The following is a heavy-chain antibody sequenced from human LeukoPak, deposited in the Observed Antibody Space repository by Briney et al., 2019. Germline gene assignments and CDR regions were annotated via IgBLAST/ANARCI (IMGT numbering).Heavy chain of an antibody. D-gene: IGHD3-22*01. V-gene: IGHV4-59*01. CDR2: IYYSGST. CDR1: GGSISSYY. J-gene: IGHJ5*02. Sequence: SETLSLTCTVSGGSISSYYWSWIRQPPGKGLDWIGYIYYSGSTNYNPSLKSRVTISVDTSKNQFSLKLSSVTAADTAVYYCARAGVGYDSSGYWFDPWGQGTLVTVSS. CDR3: ARAGVGYDSSGYWFDP.